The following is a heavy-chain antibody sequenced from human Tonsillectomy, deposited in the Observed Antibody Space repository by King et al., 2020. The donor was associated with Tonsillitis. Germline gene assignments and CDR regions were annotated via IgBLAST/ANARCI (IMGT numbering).Heavy chain of an antibody. D-gene: IGHD5-12*01. CDR1: GYTFISYG. Sequence: QLVQSGAEVKKPGASVKVSCKASGYTFISYGISWVRQAPGQGLEWMGWISAYSGNTNYAQNLQGRVTMTTDTSTSTAYMELRSLRSDDTAVYYCARDVARGYSGYDSFDYWGQGTLVIVSS. V-gene: IGHV1-18*04. J-gene: IGHJ4*02. CDR3: ARDVARGYSGYDSFDY. CDR2: ISAYSGNT.